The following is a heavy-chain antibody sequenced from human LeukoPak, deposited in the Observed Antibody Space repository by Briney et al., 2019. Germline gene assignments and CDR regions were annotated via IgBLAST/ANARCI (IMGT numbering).Heavy chain of an antibody. CDR3: ARHYYYDSSGYPPYYFDY. CDR1: GYSFTSYW. Sequence: GESLKISCKGSGYSFTSYWIGWVHQMPGKGLEWMGIIYPGDSDTRYSPSFQGQVTISADKSISTAYLQWSSLKASDTAMYYCARHYYYDSSGYPPYYFDYWGQRTLVTVSS. CDR2: IYPGDSDT. J-gene: IGHJ4*02. D-gene: IGHD3-22*01. V-gene: IGHV5-51*07.